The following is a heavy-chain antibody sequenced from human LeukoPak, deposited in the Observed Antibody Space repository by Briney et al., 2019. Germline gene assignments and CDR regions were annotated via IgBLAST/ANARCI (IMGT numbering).Heavy chain of an antibody. CDR1: GFTFSSYE. Sequence: GGSLRLSCAASGFTFSSYEMNWVRQAPGKGLAWVSYISSCGSTIYYADSVKGRFTISRDNAKNSLYLQMNSLRAEDTAVYYCARDLGYCSGGSCFYWFEPWGQGTLVTVSS. J-gene: IGHJ5*02. V-gene: IGHV3-48*03. CDR2: ISSCGSTI. CDR3: ARDLGYCSGGSCFYWFEP. D-gene: IGHD2-15*01.